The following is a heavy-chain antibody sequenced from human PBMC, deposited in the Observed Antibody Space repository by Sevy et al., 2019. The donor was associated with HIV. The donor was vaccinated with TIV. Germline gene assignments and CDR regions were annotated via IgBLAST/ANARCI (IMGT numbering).Heavy chain of an antibody. CDR3: ATSLRPEDYGDQGGAFDI. D-gene: IGHD4-17*01. CDR1: GYTFNSYG. Sequence: ASVKVSCKASGYTFNSYGISWVRQAPGQGLEWMGWISAYNGNTNYAQKLQGRVTMTTDTSTSTAYMELRSLRSDDTAVYYCATSLRPEDYGDQGGAFDIWGQGTMVTVSS. J-gene: IGHJ3*02. V-gene: IGHV1-18*01. CDR2: ISAYNGNT.